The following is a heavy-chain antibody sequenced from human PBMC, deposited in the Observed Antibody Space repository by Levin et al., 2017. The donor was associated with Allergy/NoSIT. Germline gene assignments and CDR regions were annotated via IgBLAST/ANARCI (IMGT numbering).Heavy chain of an antibody. D-gene: IGHD3-9*01. J-gene: IGHJ4*02. CDR2: IYYSGST. CDR3: ARHDDTVDY. CDR1: GGSISSSSYY. Sequence: SETLSLTCTVSGGSISSSSYYWGWIRQPPGKGLEWIGSIYYSGSTYYNPSLKSRVTISVDTSKNQFSLKLSSVTAADTAVYYCARHDDTVDYWGQGTLVTVSS. V-gene: IGHV4-39*01.